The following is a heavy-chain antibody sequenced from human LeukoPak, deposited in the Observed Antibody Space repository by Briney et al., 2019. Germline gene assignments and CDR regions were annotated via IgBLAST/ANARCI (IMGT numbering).Heavy chain of an antibody. Sequence: GGSLRLSCAASGFTFSSYAMSWVRQAPGKGLEWVSAISGSGGSTYYADSAKGRFTISRDNSKNTLYLQMNSLRAEDTAVYYCAKGMESGYSSGWYPSFDYWGQGTLVTVSS. CDR2: ISGSGGST. CDR1: GFTFSSYA. CDR3: AKGMESGYSSGWYPSFDY. D-gene: IGHD6-19*01. V-gene: IGHV3-23*01. J-gene: IGHJ4*02.